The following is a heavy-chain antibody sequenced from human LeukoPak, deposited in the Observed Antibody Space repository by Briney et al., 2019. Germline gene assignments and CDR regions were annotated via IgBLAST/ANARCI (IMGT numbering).Heavy chain of an antibody. Sequence: EASVKVSCKASGGTFSSYAISWVRQAPGQGLEWMGGIIPIFGTANYAQKFQGRVTITADESTSTAYMELSSLRSEDTAVYYCARAVRFLEWFPWFDPWGQGTLVTVSS. V-gene: IGHV1-69*13. D-gene: IGHD3-3*01. J-gene: IGHJ5*02. CDR2: IIPIFGTA. CDR1: GGTFSSYA. CDR3: ARAVRFLEWFPWFDP.